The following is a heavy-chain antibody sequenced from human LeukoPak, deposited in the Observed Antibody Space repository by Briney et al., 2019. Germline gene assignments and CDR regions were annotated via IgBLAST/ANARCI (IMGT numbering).Heavy chain of an antibody. CDR2: IYYSGST. CDR3: ARSAGGSGWYGYLDY. D-gene: IGHD6-19*01. Sequence: GSLRLSCAASGFTVSNNYMSWIRQPPGKGLEWIGYIYYSGSTNYNPSLKSRVTISVDTPKNQFSLKLSSVTAADTAVYYCARSAGGSGWYGYLDYWGQGTLVTVSS. CDR1: GFTVSNNY. V-gene: IGHV4-59*02. J-gene: IGHJ4*02.